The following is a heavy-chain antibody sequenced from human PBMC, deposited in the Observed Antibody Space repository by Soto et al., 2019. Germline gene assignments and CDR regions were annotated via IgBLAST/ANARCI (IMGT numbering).Heavy chain of an antibody. CDR3: ARDRGLGSSWYRSWFDP. CDR2: IYYSGST. D-gene: IGHD6-13*01. CDR1: GGSISSYY. V-gene: IGHV4-59*01. Sequence: SSETLSLTCTVSGGSISSYYWSWIRQPPGKGLEWIGYIYYSGSTNYNPSLKSRVTISVDTSKNQFSLKLSSVTAADTAVYYCARDRGLGSSWYRSWFDPWGQGTLVTVSS. J-gene: IGHJ5*02.